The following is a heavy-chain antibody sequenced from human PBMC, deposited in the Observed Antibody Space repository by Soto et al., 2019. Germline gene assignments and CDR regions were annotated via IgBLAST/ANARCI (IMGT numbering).Heavy chain of an antibody. Sequence: TLSLTCTVSGGSISSGDYYWSWIRQHPGKGLEWIGYIYNSGRTYYNPSLKSRVTISVDTSKNQFSLKLTSVTAADTAMYYCARARRYCDCGSELCGQGILVTVSS. CDR3: ARARRYCDCGSEL. CDR1: GGSISSGDYY. D-gene: IGHD2-21*01. J-gene: IGHJ4*02. CDR2: IYNSGRT. V-gene: IGHV4-31*03.